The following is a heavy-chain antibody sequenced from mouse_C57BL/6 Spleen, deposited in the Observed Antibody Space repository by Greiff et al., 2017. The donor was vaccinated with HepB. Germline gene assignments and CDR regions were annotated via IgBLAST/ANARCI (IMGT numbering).Heavy chain of an antibody. J-gene: IGHJ1*03. CDR3: ARDSNYYGSVYWYFDV. CDR2: ISDGGSYT. D-gene: IGHD1-1*01. Sequence: EVKLMESGGGLVKPGGSLKLSCAASGFTFSSYAMSWVRQTPEKRLEWVATISDGGSYTYYPDNVKGRFTISRDNAKNNLYLQMSHLKSEDTAMYYCARDSNYYGSVYWYFDVWGTGTTVTVSS. CDR1: GFTFSSYA. V-gene: IGHV5-4*01.